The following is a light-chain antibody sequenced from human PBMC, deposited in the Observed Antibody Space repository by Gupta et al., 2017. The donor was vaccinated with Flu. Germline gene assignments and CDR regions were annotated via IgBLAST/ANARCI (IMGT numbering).Light chain of an antibody. CDR3: MQSLQGLT. CDR2: LSS. V-gene: IGKV2-28*01. Sequence: DIVMTQYPLSLPVAPGESASMSCRSSQSLLKSNGSNYLDWYLQRPGRSPQLLIYLSSHRASGVPDRFSGSGPGTDFTLKISRVEAEDVGVYYCMQSLQGLTFGGGTKMEIK. J-gene: IGKJ4*01. CDR1: QSLLKSNGSNY.